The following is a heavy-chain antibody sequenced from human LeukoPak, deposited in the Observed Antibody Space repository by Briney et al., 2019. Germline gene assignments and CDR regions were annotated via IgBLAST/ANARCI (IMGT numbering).Heavy chain of an antibody. CDR1: GDSDSRSDSY. CDR2: IYYSGRT. J-gene: IGHJ1*01. Sequence: PSETLSLTCTIFGDSDSRSDSYWHWIRQPPGKGLEWIGTIYYSGRTYYSPSLKSRVTLSVDMSNNQFSLTLSSVTAAHTALYFCARRRYYDSSGYLEWGQGTLVTVSS. V-gene: IGHV4-39*01. D-gene: IGHD3-22*01. CDR3: ARRRYYDSSGYLE.